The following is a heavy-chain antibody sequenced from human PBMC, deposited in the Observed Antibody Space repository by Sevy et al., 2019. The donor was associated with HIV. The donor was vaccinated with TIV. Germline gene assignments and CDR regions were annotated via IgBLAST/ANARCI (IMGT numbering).Heavy chain of an antibody. V-gene: IGHV3-48*02. J-gene: IGHJ4*02. CDR3: ARDSSHYGDYNFDY. D-gene: IGHD4-17*01. CDR1: GFTFSSYN. Sequence: GGSLRLSCAASGFTFSSYNMNWVRQAPGKGLEWVSYISSSSSTIYYADSVKGRFTISRDNAKNSLYLQMNSLRDEDTAVYYCARDSSHYGDYNFDYWGQGTLVTVSS. CDR2: ISSSSSTI.